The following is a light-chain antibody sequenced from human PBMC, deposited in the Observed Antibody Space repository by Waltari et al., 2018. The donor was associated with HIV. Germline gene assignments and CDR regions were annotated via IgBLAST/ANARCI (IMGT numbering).Light chain of an antibody. J-gene: IGKJ3*01. CDR1: QSLSDF. CDR3: LQSRSIPLT. V-gene: IGKV1-39*01. Sequence: IQLTQSPFSLSASIGDKVSITCRASQSLSDFLHWYQQKPGKPPKLLIHGGSTLESGVPSRFSCSGSDTDYTLTISSLQPDDFATYYCLQSRSIPLTFGPGTKV. CDR2: GGS.